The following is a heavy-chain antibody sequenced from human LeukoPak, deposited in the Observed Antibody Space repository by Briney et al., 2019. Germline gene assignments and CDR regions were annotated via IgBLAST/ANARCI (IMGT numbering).Heavy chain of an antibody. J-gene: IGHJ2*01. CDR3: VREISWYFDL. V-gene: IGHV3-74*01. CDR1: GFTFSRNW. CDR2: INIDGSST. Sequence: GGSLRLSCAASGFTFSRNWMHWVRQAPGKGLVWVSRINIDGSSTNYADSVKGRLTISRDNAKSTVYLQMNSLRAEDTAVYYCVREISWYFDLWGRGTLVTVSS.